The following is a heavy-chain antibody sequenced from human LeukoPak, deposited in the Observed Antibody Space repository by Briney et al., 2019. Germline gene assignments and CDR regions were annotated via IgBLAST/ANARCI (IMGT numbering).Heavy chain of an antibody. CDR2: IRPSGDNT. Sequence: GGSLRLSCAASGFTVSSNYMTWVRQAPGRGLEWVSSIRPSGDNTYYGDSVKGRFTISRDNSKNTVYLQMNNMRVDDTAAYYCARVAGWHWFDPWGQGTLVTVSS. D-gene: IGHD6-19*01. CDR1: GFTVSSNY. CDR3: ARVAGWHWFDP. V-gene: IGHV3-23*01. J-gene: IGHJ5*02.